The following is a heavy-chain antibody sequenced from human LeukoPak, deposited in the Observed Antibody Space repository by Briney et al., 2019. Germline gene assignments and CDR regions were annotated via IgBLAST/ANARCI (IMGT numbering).Heavy chain of an antibody. CDR2: IYYSGST. D-gene: IGHD3-16*01. CDR3: ARGRPQFWVGY. V-gene: IGHV4-59*01. J-gene: IGHJ4*02. CDR1: GDSISSYY. Sequence: SETLSLTCTVSGDSISSYYWSWIRQPPGKGLEWIGYIYYSGSTNYNPSLKSRVTISVDTSKNQFSLKLSSVTAADTAVYYCARGRPQFWVGYWGQGTLVTVSS.